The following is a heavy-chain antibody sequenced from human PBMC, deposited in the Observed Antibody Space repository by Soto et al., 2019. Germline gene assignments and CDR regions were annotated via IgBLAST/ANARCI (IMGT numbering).Heavy chain of an antibody. D-gene: IGHD4-17*01. CDR3: AHQSPSLREIWYFDL. J-gene: IGHJ2*01. CDR1: GFSLSTSGVG. V-gene: IGHV2-5*02. Sequence: QITLKESGPTLVKPTQTLTLTCTFSGFSLSTSGVGVGWIRQPPGKALEWLALIYWDDDKRYSPSLKSRLTITKDTSKNQVVLTMTNMDPVDTATYYCAHQSPSLREIWYFDLWGRGTLVTVSS. CDR2: IYWDDDK.